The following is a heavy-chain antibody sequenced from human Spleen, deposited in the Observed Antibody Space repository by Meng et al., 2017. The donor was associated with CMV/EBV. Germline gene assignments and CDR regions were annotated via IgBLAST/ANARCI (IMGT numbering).Heavy chain of an antibody. V-gene: IGHV3-48*03. D-gene: IGHD1-26*01. CDR1: GFTFSSYA. CDR3: ARVGNSGSFQF. Sequence: GESLKISCAASGFTFSSYAMSWVRQAPGKGLEWISYISSSGNIVYHADSVRGRFTISRDNTRKSLFLQMNSLRAEDTAIYYCARVGNSGSFQFWGQGALVTVSS. CDR2: ISSSGNIV. J-gene: IGHJ4*02.